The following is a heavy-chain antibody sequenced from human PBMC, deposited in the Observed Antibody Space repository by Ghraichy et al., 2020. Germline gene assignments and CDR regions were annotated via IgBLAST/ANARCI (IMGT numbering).Heavy chain of an antibody. Sequence: SETLSLTCTVSGDSIDRGNDYWSWIRQHPGKGPEWIWYIYYSGTTDYNPSLKSRVTISVDTSKNQFSLKLSSVTAADTAVNYCARGAKHYDYVWGLRNPKVSYYLDSWGQGTLVTVSS. D-gene: IGHD3-16*01. J-gene: IGHJ4*02. V-gene: IGHV4-31*03. CDR2: IYYSGTT. CDR1: GDSIDRGNDY. CDR3: ARGAKHYDYVWGLRNPKVSYYLDS.